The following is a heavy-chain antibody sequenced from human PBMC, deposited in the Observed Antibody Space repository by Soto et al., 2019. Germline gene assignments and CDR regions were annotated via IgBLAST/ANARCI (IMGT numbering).Heavy chain of an antibody. V-gene: IGHV4-59*01. J-gene: IGHJ4*02. CDR3: ARDAVEYSSSTGLDY. CDR1: GGSISSYY. CDR2: IYYSGST. Sequence: SETLSLTCTVSGGSISSYYWSWIRQPPGKGLEWIGYIYYSGSTNYNPSLKSRVTISVDTSKNQFSLKLSSVTAADTAVYYCARDAVEYSSSTGLDYWGQGTLVTVSS. D-gene: IGHD6-6*01.